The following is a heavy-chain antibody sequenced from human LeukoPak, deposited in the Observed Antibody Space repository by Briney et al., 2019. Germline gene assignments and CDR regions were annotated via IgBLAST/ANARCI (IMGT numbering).Heavy chain of an antibody. D-gene: IGHD1-7*01. Sequence: SETLSLTCSVSGGSIASGSYYWGWVRQSPGKGLDWIGSVHSNGKTYYNPSLNNRLIISADTSTDQFPLRLSPVTAADTAVYFCVRDIGNFEIDYWGQGTLVTVSS. V-gene: IGHV4-39*02. CDR3: VRDIGNFEIDY. J-gene: IGHJ4*02. CDR1: GGSIASGSYY. CDR2: VHSNGKT.